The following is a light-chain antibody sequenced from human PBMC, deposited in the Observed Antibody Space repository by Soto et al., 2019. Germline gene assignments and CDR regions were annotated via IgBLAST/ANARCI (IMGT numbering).Light chain of an antibody. CDR3: CSYAGSYTLWV. V-gene: IGLV2-11*01. J-gene: IGLJ3*02. Sequence: QSVLTQPRSVSGSPGQSVTISCTGTSSDVGGYNYVSWYQQYPGKAPKLIIYDVSKRPSGVPDRFSGSKSGNTASLTISVLQAEDEADYYCCSYAGSYTLWVFGGGTKLTVL. CDR2: DVS. CDR1: SSDVGGYNY.